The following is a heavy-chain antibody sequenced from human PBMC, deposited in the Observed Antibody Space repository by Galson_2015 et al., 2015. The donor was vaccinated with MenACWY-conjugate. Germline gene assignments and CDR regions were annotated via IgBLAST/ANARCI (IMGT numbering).Heavy chain of an antibody. D-gene: IGHD1-20*01. CDR1: GFALSSYW. CDR3: VRDSSPKYNCAWFDVFDI. CDR2: INQDGRKK. J-gene: IGHJ3*02. V-gene: IGHV3-7*03. Sequence: ALRLSCAGSGFALSSYWMAWVRQAPGKGLEWVANINQDGRKKNYVDSVKGRFILSRENTKNSLFLQMSSLTAEDTAVYYCVRDSSPKYNCAWFDVFDIWGQGSKVTVSS.